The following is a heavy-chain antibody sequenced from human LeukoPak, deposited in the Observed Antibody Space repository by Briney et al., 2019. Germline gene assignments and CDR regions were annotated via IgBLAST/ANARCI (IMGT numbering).Heavy chain of an antibody. J-gene: IGHJ6*02. CDR1: GGSISGGGYY. CDR2: IYYSGST. D-gene: IGHD2-2*01. CDR3: ARDRGVPAAISYYYYGMDV. Sequence: SETLSLTCTVSGGSISGGGYYWSWIRQHPGKGLEWIGYIYYSGSTNYNPSFKSRVTISVDTSKNQFSLKLSSVTAADTAVYYCARDRGVPAAISYYYYGMDVWGQGTTVTVSS. V-gene: IGHV4-61*08.